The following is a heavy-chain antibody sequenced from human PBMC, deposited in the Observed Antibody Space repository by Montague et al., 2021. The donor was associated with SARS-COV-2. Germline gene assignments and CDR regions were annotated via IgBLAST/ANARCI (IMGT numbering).Heavy chain of an antibody. CDR3: AREGGWLSRGSYYFDY. Sequence: SETLPLTCTVSGGSISSSSYYWGWIRRPPGKGLEWIRSIYYSGSTYYNPSLKSRVTISVDTSKNQFSLKLSSVTAADTAVYYCAREGGWLSRGSYYFDYWGQGTLVTVSS. D-gene: IGHD3-22*01. CDR2: IYYSGST. V-gene: IGHV4-39*07. J-gene: IGHJ4*02. CDR1: GGSISSSSYY.